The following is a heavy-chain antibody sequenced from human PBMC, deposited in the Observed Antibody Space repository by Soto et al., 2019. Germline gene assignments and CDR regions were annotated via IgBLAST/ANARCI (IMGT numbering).Heavy chain of an antibody. J-gene: IGHJ4*02. CDR2: ISAYNGNT. Sequence: VASVKVSCKASGYTFTSYGISWVRQAPGQGLEWMGWISAYNGNTNYAQKLQGRVTMTTDTSTSTAYMELRSLRSDDTAVYYCASSIRYCTNGVCYTTEDYWGQGTLVTVSS. V-gene: IGHV1-18*01. CDR1: GYTFTSYG. CDR3: ASSIRYCTNGVCYTTEDY. D-gene: IGHD2-8*01.